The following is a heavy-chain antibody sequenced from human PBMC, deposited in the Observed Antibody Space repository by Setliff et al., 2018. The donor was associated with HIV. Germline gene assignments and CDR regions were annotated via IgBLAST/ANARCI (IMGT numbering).Heavy chain of an antibody. CDR1: GGSMNNYY. V-gene: IGHV4-59*08. D-gene: IGHD1-26*01. J-gene: IGHJ4*02. Sequence: PSETLSLTCTVFGGSMNNYYWNWIRQSPVKGLEWTGYVYYSGTTYYKSSLKSRVTIAADTPKNQVSLNLRAVTAADTAVYYCARYWGSYPEHFDYWGQGTLVTVSS. CDR3: ARYWGSYPEHFDY. CDR2: VYYSGTT.